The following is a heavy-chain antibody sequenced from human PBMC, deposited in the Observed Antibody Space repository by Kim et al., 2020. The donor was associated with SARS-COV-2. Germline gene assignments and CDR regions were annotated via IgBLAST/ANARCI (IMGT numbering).Heavy chain of an antibody. V-gene: IGHV4-59*08. D-gene: IGHD5-18*01. CDR2: IYYSGST. J-gene: IGHJ6*01. CDR1: GGSISSYY. CDR3: ARHVPSWGLQLKLYYY. Sequence: SETLSLTCTVSGGSISSYYWSWIRQPPGKGLEWIGYIYYSGSTDYNPSLKSRVTITVDTSKNQLSLKLTSVTAADTAVYYCARHVPSWGLQLKLYYY.